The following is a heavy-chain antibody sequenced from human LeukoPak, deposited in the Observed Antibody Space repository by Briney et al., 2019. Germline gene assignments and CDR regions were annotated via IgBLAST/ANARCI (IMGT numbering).Heavy chain of an antibody. D-gene: IGHD3-22*01. Sequence: ASVKVSCKASGYTFTGYYMHLVRQAPGQGLEWMGWINRNSGGTNYAQKFQGMVTMTSDTSISTAYMELSRLRSDDTAVYYCARDDPYYYDSSGYYPFDYWGQGTLVTVSS. CDR3: ARDDPYYYDSSGYYPFDY. CDR2: INRNSGGT. V-gene: IGHV1-2*02. J-gene: IGHJ4*02. CDR1: GYTFTGYY.